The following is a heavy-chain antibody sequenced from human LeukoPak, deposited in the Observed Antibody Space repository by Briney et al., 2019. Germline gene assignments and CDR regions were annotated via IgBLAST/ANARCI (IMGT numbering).Heavy chain of an antibody. CDR2: IYPGDSDT. Sequence: GESLKISCKGSGYSFTTYWIGWVRQMPGKGLEWMGIIYPGDSDTRYSPSFQGQVTISADKSISTAYLQWSSLRSSDTAIYYCARLPSSWSTPDFWGQGTLVTVSS. J-gene: IGHJ4*02. V-gene: IGHV5-51*01. D-gene: IGHD6-13*01. CDR3: ARLPSSWSTPDF. CDR1: GYSFTTYW.